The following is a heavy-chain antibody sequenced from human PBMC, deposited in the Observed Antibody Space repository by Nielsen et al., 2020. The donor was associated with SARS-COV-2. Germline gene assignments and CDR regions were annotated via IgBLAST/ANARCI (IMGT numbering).Heavy chain of an antibody. D-gene: IGHD3-3*01. CDR2: INHSGST. CDR1: GGSISSYY. Sequence: SETLSLTCTVSGGSISSYYWSWIRQPPGEGLEWIGEINHSGSTNYNPSLKSRVTISVDTSKNQFSLKLSSVTAADTAVYYCARGLQYYDFWSGRRKGSYCYFDYWGQGTLVTVSS. J-gene: IGHJ4*02. CDR3: ARGLQYYDFWSGRRKGSYCYFDY. V-gene: IGHV4-34*01.